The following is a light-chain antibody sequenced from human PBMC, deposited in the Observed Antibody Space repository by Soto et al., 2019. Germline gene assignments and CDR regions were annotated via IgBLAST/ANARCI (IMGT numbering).Light chain of an antibody. Sequence: DIQMTQSPSTLSASVGDRVTITCRASQSISSWLAWYQQKPGKAPKLLIYDASSLESGVQSRFSGSGSGTEFTLTISSLQPDDFATYYCQQYNSYPRYTFGQGTKLEIK. CDR3: QQYNSYPRYT. J-gene: IGKJ2*01. CDR2: DAS. CDR1: QSISSW. V-gene: IGKV1-5*01.